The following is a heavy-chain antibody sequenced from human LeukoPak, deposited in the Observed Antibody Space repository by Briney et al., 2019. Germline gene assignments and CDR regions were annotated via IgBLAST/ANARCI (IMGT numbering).Heavy chain of an antibody. Sequence: GGSLRLSCAASGFTFRSYSMHWVRQAPGKGLAWVGRIKSNSNGGTIDYAAPVKGRFNISRDDPKNTLYLQMNRLKTEDTGVYYCTTNPYSSSWLAGAFAVWGQGTVVSVSS. V-gene: IGHV3-15*01. CDR2: IKSNSNGGTI. J-gene: IGHJ3*01. CDR3: TTNPYSSSWLAGAFAV. D-gene: IGHD6-13*01. CDR1: GFTFRSYS.